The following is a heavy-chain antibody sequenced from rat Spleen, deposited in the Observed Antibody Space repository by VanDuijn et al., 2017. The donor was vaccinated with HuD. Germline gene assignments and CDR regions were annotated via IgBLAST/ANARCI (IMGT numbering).Heavy chain of an antibody. V-gene: IGHV5-20*01. CDR1: GFTFSNYD. J-gene: IGHJ3*01. D-gene: IGHD4-3*01. CDR2: ISYDGSST. Sequence: EVQLVESGGGLVQPGRSMKLSCAASGFTFSNYDMAWVRQAPTKGLEWVASISYDGSSTYYRDSVKGRFTISRDNAKSTLYLQMDSLRSEDTATYYCTTVNSGYGAYWGQGTLVTVSS. CDR3: TTVNSGYGAY.